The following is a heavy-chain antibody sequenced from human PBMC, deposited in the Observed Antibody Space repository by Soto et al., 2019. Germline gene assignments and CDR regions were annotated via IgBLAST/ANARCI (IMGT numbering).Heavy chain of an antibody. V-gene: IGHV3-74*01. Sequence: EVQLVESGGGVVQPGGSLTLSCAASGFTFSSYWMHWVRQAPGKGLVWVSRIKHDGSEPNYVDSVKGRLTISRDNARNTLYLQMNSLRAEDTAVYFCVRGDGAHYDPHGYLGRHWGQGTLVTVSS. CDR1: GFTFSSYW. CDR2: IKHDGSEP. D-gene: IGHD3-22*01. J-gene: IGHJ4*02. CDR3: VRGDGAHYDPHGYLGRH.